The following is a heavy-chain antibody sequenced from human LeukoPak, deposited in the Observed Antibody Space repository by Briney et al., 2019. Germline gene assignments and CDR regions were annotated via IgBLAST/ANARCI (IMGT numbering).Heavy chain of an antibody. CDR1: GGSISSYY. V-gene: IGHV4-59*08. CDR3: ARHRVSHIDY. Sequence: PSETLSLTCTVSGGSISSYYWSWIRQPPGEGMEWIGYIYYSGSTNYNPSLKSRVTISVDTSKNQFSLKLSSVTAADTAVYHCARHRVSHIDYWGQGTLVTVSS. CDR2: IYYSGST. J-gene: IGHJ4*02. D-gene: IGHD6-6*01.